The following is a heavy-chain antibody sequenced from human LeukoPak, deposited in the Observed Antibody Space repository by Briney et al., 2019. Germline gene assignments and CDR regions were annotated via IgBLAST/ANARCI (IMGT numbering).Heavy chain of an antibody. J-gene: IGHJ4*02. D-gene: IGHD1-26*01. V-gene: IGHV3-23*01. Sequence: GGSLRLSCAASGFTFSTYPMNWVRQAPGKGLEWVSVISGSGGATFYGDSLQGRFTISRDNSRDTLYLQMNSLTAEDTAVYYCGKYLQTTVGANDYWGQGTLVTVSS. CDR1: GFTFSTYP. CDR2: ISGSGGAT. CDR3: GKYLQTTVGANDY.